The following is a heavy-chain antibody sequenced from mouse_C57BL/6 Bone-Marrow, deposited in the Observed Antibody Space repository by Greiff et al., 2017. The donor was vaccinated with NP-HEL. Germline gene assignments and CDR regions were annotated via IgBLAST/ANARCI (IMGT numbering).Heavy chain of an antibody. V-gene: IGHV2-5*01. CDR2: IWRGGST. J-gene: IGHJ1*03. D-gene: IGHD1-1*01. Sequence: VQGVESGPGLVQPSQSLSITCTVSGFSLTSYGVHWVRQSPGKGLEWLGVIWRGGSTDYNAAFMYRLSITKDNSKSQVFFKMNSLQADDTAIYYCAQPSSHWYFDVWGTGTTVTVSS. CDR1: GFSLTSYG. CDR3: AQPSSHWYFDV.